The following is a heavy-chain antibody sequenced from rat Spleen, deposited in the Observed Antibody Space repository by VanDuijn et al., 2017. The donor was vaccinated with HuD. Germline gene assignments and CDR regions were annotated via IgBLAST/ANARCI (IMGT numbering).Heavy chain of an antibody. V-gene: IGHV5-29*01. J-gene: IGHJ4*01. D-gene: IGHD4-3*01. CDR3: ARHGRGGTTYYYVMDV. CDR2: INYDGRST. CDR1: GFAFSDHY. Sequence: EVQLVESDGGLVQPGRSLKLSCAASGFAFSDHYVAWVRQGPTKGLEWVATINYDGRSTFYRDSVRDRFTISRDNGKHTLYLQIDSLKSEDTATYYCARHGRGGTTYYYVMDVWGQGASVTVSS.